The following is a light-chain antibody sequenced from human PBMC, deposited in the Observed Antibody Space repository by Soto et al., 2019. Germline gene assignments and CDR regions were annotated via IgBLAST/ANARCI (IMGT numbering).Light chain of an antibody. J-gene: IGKJ5*01. CDR1: QSVSSSTY. Sequence: EIVLTQSPGTLSLSPGERATLSCWCSQSVSSSTYLAWYQQKPGQAPRLLIYDASSRATGIPDRFSGSGSGTDFTLTISGLDPEDFAVYYCQQYGNSPITFGQGTRLEIK. V-gene: IGKV3-20*01. CDR2: DAS. CDR3: QQYGNSPIT.